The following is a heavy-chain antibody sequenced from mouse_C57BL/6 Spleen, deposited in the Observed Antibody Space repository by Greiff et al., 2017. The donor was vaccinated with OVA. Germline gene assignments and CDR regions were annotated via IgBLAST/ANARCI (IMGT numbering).Heavy chain of an antibody. CDR2: IDPANGNT. Sequence: VQLQQSVAELVKPGASVKLSCTASGFNIKNTYMHWVKQRPEQGLEWIGRIDPANGNTKYAPKFQGKATITADTSSNTAYLRLSSLTSEDTAIYYCARRSITTVVAPFDYWGQGTTLTVSS. D-gene: IGHD1-1*01. CDR1: GFNIKNTY. CDR3: ARRSITTVVAPFDY. J-gene: IGHJ2*01. V-gene: IGHV14-3*01.